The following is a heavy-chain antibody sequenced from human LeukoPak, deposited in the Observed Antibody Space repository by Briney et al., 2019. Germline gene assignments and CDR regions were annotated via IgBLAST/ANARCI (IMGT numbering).Heavy chain of an antibody. CDR1: GGSFSGYY. J-gene: IGHJ4*02. Sequence: KTSETLSLTCAVYGGSFSGYYWSWIRQPPGKGLEWIGEINHSGSTNYNPSLKSRVTISVDTSKNQFSLKLSSVTAADTAVYYRAREPLAYYYDSSGYFYYFDYWGQGTLVTVSS. CDR3: AREPLAYYYDSSGYFYYFDY. V-gene: IGHV4-34*01. CDR2: INHSGST. D-gene: IGHD3-22*01.